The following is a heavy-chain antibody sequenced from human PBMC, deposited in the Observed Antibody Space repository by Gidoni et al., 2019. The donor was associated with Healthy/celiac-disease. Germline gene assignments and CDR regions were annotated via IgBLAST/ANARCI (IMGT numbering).Heavy chain of an antibody. J-gene: IGHJ5*02. CDR3: TTAPRDRP. D-gene: IGHD3-16*02. V-gene: IGHV3-15*01. CDR1: GFTFSNAW. Sequence: EVQLVESGRCLVKPAGSLRLSFAVSGFTFSNAWMSGVRQAPGKGLAWVGSIKSKTDGGTTDYAATVKGRFTISRDDEKNTLYLQMNSLKTEDTAVYYCTTAPRDRPWGQGTLVNVSS. CDR2: IKSKTDGGTT.